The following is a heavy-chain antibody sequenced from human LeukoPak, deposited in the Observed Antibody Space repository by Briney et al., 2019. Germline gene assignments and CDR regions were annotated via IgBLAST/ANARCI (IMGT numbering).Heavy chain of an antibody. D-gene: IGHD6-19*01. J-gene: IGHJ4*02. Sequence: GRPLRLSCAASGFTFDDYAMHWVRQAPGKGLEWVSGISWNSGSIGYADSVKGRFTISRDNAKNSLYLQMNSLRAEDTALYYCAKAIRRYSSGWYGFDYWGQGTLVTVSS. CDR3: AKAIRRYSSGWYGFDY. V-gene: IGHV3-9*01. CDR2: ISWNSGSI. CDR1: GFTFDDYA.